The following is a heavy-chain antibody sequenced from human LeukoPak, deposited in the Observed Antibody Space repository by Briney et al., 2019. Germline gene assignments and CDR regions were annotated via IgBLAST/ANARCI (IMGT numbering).Heavy chain of an antibody. CDR2: ISSSSSTI. D-gene: IGHD2-15*01. Sequence: GGSLRLSCAASGFTFSSYSMNWVRQAPGKGLEWVSYISSSSSTIYYADSVKGRFTISRDNAKNSLYLQMNSLRDEDTAVYYCARTYCSGGSCYSVDYWGQGTLVTVSS. CDR3: ARTYCSGGSCYSVDY. CDR1: GFTFSSYS. J-gene: IGHJ4*02. V-gene: IGHV3-48*02.